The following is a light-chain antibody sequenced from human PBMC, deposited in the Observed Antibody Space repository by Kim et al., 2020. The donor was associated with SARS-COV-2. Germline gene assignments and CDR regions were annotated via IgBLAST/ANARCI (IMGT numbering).Light chain of an antibody. Sequence: GQTITISCTGTNSDIGSYKSVSWYQQHPGKAPKVIIYDVTKQPSGVSNRFSGSKYGNTASLTISGLQAEDEADYYCLSYTTSSTYIFGTGTKVTVL. CDR2: DVT. CDR3: LSYTTSSTYI. V-gene: IGLV2-14*03. CDR1: NSDIGSYKS. J-gene: IGLJ1*01.